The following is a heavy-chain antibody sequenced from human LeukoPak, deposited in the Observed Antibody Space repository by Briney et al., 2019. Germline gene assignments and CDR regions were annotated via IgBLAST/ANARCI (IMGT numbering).Heavy chain of an antibody. Sequence: GGSLRLSCAASGFTFDDYAMHWVRQAPGKGLEWVSLISGDGGSTYYADSVKGRFTISRDNAKNSLYLQMNSLRAEDTALYYCARDVVTMVRGVIYWFDPWGQGTLVTVFS. D-gene: IGHD3-10*01. CDR1: GFTFDDYA. CDR3: ARDVVTMVRGVIYWFDP. J-gene: IGHJ5*02. CDR2: ISGDGGST. V-gene: IGHV3-43*02.